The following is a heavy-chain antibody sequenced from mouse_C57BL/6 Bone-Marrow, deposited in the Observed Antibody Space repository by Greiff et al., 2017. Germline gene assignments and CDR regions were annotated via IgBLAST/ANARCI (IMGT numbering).Heavy chain of an antibody. Sequence: VQLQQSGPGLVAPSQSLSITCTVSGFSLTSYGVDWVRQSPGKGLEWLGVIWGVGSTNYNSALKSRLSISKDNSKSQVFLKMNSLHTDDTAMYYCASRGYDYGGAMDYWGQGTSVTVSS. CDR2: IWGVGST. CDR3: ASRGYDYGGAMDY. V-gene: IGHV2-6*01. D-gene: IGHD2-4*01. J-gene: IGHJ4*01. CDR1: GFSLTSYG.